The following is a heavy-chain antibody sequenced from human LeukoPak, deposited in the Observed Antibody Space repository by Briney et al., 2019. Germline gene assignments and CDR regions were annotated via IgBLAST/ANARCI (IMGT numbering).Heavy chain of an antibody. Sequence: SETLSLTCAVYGGSFSGYYWSWIRQRPGKGLEWVGEINHSGSTNYNPSLKSRVTISVDTSKDQFSLKLSTVTAADTAVYYCATTGRESTAMVIGDYWGQGTLVTVSS. D-gene: IGHD5-18*01. CDR1: GGSFSGYY. V-gene: IGHV4-34*01. CDR2: INHSGST. CDR3: ATTGRESTAMVIGDY. J-gene: IGHJ4*02.